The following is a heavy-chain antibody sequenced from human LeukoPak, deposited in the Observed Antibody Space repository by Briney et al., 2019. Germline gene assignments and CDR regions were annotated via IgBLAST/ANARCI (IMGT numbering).Heavy chain of an antibody. CDR2: IIPILGIA. CDR3: ARPVLSGSYSDAFDI. Sequence: GSSVKVSCKASGGTFSSYTISWVRQAPGQGLEWMGRIIPILGIANYAQKFQGRVTITPDKSTSTAYMELSSLRSEDTAVYYCARPVLSGSYSDAFDIWGQGTMVTVSS. J-gene: IGHJ3*02. CDR1: GGTFSSYT. V-gene: IGHV1-69*02. D-gene: IGHD1-26*01.